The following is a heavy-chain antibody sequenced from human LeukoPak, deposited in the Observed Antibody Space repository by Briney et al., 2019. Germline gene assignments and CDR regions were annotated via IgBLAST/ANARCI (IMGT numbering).Heavy chain of an antibody. D-gene: IGHD2-21*02. V-gene: IGHV3-7*01. CDR2: IKEDGSEK. Sequence: PGGSLRLSCAASGFTFSSYWMSWVRQAPGKGLEWVANIKEDGSEKYYVDSVKGRFNISRDNAKNSLYLQMTSLRAEDTAVYYCARTDPYCGGDCYSGWFDPWGQGTLVTVSS. J-gene: IGHJ5*02. CDR3: ARTDPYCGGDCYSGWFDP. CDR1: GFTFSSYW.